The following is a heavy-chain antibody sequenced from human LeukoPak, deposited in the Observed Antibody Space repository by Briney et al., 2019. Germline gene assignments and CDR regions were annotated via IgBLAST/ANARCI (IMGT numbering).Heavy chain of an antibody. Sequence: ASVKVSCKASGYTFTSYYMHWVRQAPGQGLEWMGWMNPNSGNTGYAQKFQGRVTMTRNTSISTAYMELSSLRSEDTAVYYCAREIVGATTSAFDIWGQGTMVTVSS. V-gene: IGHV1-8*02. CDR1: GYTFTSYY. CDR3: AREIVGATTSAFDI. D-gene: IGHD1-26*01. CDR2: MNPNSGNT. J-gene: IGHJ3*02.